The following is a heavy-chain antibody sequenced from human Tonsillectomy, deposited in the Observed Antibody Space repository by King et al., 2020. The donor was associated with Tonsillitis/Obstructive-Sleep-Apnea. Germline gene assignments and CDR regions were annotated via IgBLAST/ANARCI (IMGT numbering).Heavy chain of an antibody. CDR2: IYPGDSDT. J-gene: IGHJ3*02. Sequence: VQLVESGAEVKKPGESLKISCKGSGYSFTTHWIAWVRQMHGKGLEWMGIIYPGDSDTRYSPSFQGQVTISADKSISTAYLQWSSLKASDTAMYYRARENPLTTIVPPESFDIWGQGTMVTVSS. CDR3: ARENPLTTIVPPESFDI. D-gene: IGHD3-22*01. V-gene: IGHV5-51*01. CDR1: GYSFTTHW.